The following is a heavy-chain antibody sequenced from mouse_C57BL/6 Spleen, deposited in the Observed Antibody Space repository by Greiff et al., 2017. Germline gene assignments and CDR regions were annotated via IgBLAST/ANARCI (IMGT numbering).Heavy chain of an antibody. V-gene: IGHV1-81*01. Sequence: QVQLQQSGAELARPGASVKLSCKASGYTFTSYGISWVKQRTGQGLEWIGEIYPRSGNTYYNEKFKGKATLPADQSSSTAYMELRSLTSEDSAVYFCARIPFTTVVATTGDYFDYWGQGTTLTVSS. CDR2: IYPRSGNT. J-gene: IGHJ2*01. D-gene: IGHD1-1*01. CDR3: ARIPFTTVVATTGDYFDY. CDR1: GYTFTSYG.